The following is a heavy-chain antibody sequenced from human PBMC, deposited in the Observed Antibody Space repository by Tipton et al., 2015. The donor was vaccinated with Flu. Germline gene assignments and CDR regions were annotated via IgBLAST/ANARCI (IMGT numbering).Heavy chain of an antibody. D-gene: IGHD6-13*01. V-gene: IGHV3-33*01. CDR2: IWYDGSKQ. Sequence: SLRLSCAASGFPFSNFGMDWVRQAPGKGLEWVAFIWYDGSKQYYADSVKGRFIISRDNSKKMLHFQLNNLRAEDSAVYYCGALGGTFPNFYSGLWGRGTPVTVSS. CDR1: GFPFSNFG. J-gene: IGHJ2*01. CDR3: GALGGTFPNFYSGL.